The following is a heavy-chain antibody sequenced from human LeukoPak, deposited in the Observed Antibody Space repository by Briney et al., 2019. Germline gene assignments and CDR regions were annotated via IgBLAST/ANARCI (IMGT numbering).Heavy chain of an antibody. V-gene: IGHV1-69*01. J-gene: IGHJ3*02. CDR1: GGTFSGYA. CDR2: IIPIFGTA. CDR3: ARGGGYSYGFNAFDI. D-gene: IGHD5-18*01. Sequence: SVKVSCKASGGTFSGYAISWVRQAPGQGLEWMGGIIPIFGTANYAQKFQGRVTITADESTSTAYMELSSLRSEDTAVYYCARGGGYSYGFNAFDIWGQGTMVTVSS.